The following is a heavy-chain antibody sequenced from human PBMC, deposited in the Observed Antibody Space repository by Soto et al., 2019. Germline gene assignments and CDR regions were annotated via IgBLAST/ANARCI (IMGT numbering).Heavy chain of an antibody. CDR1: GFTFSNAW. CDR3: TTGYSYGDYYYYGMDV. CDR2: IKSKTDGGTA. Sequence: GGSLRLSCAASGFTFSNAWMSWVRQALGKGLEWVGRIKSKTDGGTADYAAPVKGRFTISRDDSKNTLYLQMNSLKTEDTAVYYCTTGYSYGDYYYYGMDVWGQGTTVTVSS. J-gene: IGHJ6*02. D-gene: IGHD5-18*01. V-gene: IGHV3-15*01.